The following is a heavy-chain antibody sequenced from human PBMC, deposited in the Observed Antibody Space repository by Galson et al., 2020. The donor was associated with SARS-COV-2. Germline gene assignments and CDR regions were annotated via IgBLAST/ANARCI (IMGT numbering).Heavy chain of an antibody. CDR2: ISYDGSNK. V-gene: IGHV3-30-3*01. Sequence: GGSLRLSCAASGFTFSSYAMHWVRQAPGKGLEWVAVISYDGSNKYYADSVKGRFTISRDNSKNTRYLQMNSRRAEDTAVYYCARAHKGAYFYGMDVWGQGATVTVSS. J-gene: IGHJ6*02. CDR3: ARAHKGAYFYGMDV. D-gene: IGHD3-16*01. CDR1: GFTFSSYA.